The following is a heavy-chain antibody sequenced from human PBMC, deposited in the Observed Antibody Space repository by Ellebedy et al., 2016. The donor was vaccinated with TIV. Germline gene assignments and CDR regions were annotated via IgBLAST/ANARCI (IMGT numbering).Heavy chain of an antibody. D-gene: IGHD3-10*01. V-gene: IGHV3-7*01. J-gene: IGHJ4*02. CDR3: ARVGLVRGVMSFDY. CDR1: GFTFSSYW. CDR2: IKQDGSEK. Sequence: PGGSLRLSCAASGFTFSSYWMSWVRQAPGKGLEWVANIKQDGSEKYYVDSVKGRFTISRDNAKTSLYLQMNSLRAEDTVVYYCARVGLVRGVMSFDYWGQGTLVTVSS.